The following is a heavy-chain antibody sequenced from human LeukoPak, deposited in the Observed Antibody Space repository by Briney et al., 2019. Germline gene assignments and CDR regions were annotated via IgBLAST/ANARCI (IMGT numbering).Heavy chain of an antibody. J-gene: IGHJ3*02. D-gene: IGHD2-15*01. V-gene: IGHV4-4*07. Sequence: SETLSLTCTVSGRSISNYHWSWIRQPAGKGLEWIGRKYARGSSNYNPPVQSRVTMSVDTSKNQFSLKLRSVTAADTAVYYCARGRYCSADICTGGDSFDIWGQGTMVSVSP. CDR3: ARGRYCSADICTGGDSFDI. CDR1: GRSISNYH. CDR2: KYARGSS.